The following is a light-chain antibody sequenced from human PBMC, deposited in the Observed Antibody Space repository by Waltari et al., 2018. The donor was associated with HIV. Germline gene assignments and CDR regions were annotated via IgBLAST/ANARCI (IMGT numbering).Light chain of an antibody. Sequence: AIQINKTTSSLSKTMGDSIKITCRSSQGIRNDLGWYQQKSGKAPKLLIYAASALHNGVPSRFSGSGSGTDFTLTISSVQPEDFATYYCLQDYKAPYTFGQGTKLEIK. CDR2: AAS. V-gene: IGKV1-6*01. J-gene: IGKJ2*01. CDR3: LQDYKAPYT. CDR1: QGIRND.